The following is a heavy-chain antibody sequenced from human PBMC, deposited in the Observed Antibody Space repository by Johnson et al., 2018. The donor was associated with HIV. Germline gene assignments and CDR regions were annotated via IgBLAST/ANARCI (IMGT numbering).Heavy chain of an antibody. Sequence: EVQVVESGGGLVQPGGSLRLSCAASGFSFSSYAMSWVRQTPGKGLEWVSVISGSGDSTYYADSVKGRFTISRDNSKNTLYLQMKRLGAEDTAVYYCARDVEEFGVVISAGAFDIWGQGTMVTVSS. CDR1: GFSFSSYA. CDR3: ARDVEEFGVVISAGAFDI. D-gene: IGHD3-3*01. J-gene: IGHJ3*02. V-gene: IGHV3-23*04. CDR2: ISGSGDST.